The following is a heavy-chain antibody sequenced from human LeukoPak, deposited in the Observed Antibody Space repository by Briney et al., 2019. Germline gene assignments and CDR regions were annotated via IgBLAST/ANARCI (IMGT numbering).Heavy chain of an antibody. V-gene: IGHV1-18*01. J-gene: IGHJ5*01. Sequence: ASVKVSCKSSGYTYTTYGITWVRQAPGQELEWMGWISVYNGKTKYAQKLQGRVIMTADTSTTTAYMELWSLRGDDTAIYYCARGGEGPYGNYAPDSWGQGTLVTVSS. D-gene: IGHD3-10*01. CDR1: GYTYTTYG. CDR2: ISVYNGKT. CDR3: ARGGEGPYGNYAPDS.